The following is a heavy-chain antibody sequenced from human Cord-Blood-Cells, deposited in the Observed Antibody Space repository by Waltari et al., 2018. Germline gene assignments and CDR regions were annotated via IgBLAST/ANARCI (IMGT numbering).Heavy chain of an antibody. V-gene: IGHV1-69*06. CDR2: IIPIFGTA. Sequence: QVQLVQSGAEVKKPGSSVKVSCKASGGPFSSYAISWVRQAPGQGLEWMVGIIPIFGTANYAQKFQGRVTITADKSTSTAYMELSSLRSEDTAVYYCARGGTRDYYYGMDVWGQGTTVTVSS. CDR3: ARGGTRDYYYGMDV. CDR1: GGPFSSYA. D-gene: IGHD1-1*01. J-gene: IGHJ6*02.